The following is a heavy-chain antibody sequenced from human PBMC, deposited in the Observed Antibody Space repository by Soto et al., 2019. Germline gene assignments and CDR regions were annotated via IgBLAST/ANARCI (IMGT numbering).Heavy chain of an antibody. J-gene: IGHJ4*02. V-gene: IGHV2-26*01. CDR3: ARALSEELPIYYFDS. CDR2: IFWNDER. D-gene: IGHD1-7*01. CDR1: GFSLSKARMG. Sequence: QVTLKESGPVLVKPTETLTLTCTVSGFSLSKARMGVSWIRQPPGKALEWLAHIFWNDERSYNTSLKSRLTISRDTSKSQVVLTMTNVDPVDTGTYFCARALSEELPIYYFDSWGQGTLVTVSS.